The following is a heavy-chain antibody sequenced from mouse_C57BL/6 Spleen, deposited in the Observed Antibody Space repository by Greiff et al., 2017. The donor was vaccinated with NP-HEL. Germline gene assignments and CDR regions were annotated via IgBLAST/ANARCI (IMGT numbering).Heavy chain of an antibody. CDR3: ARGPSLLWYYYAMDY. J-gene: IGHJ4*01. Sequence: DVQLVESEGGLVQPGSSMKLSCTASGFTFSDYYMAWVRQVPEKGLEWVANINYDGSSTYYLDSLKSRFIISRDNAKNILYLQMSSLKSEDTATYYCARGPSLLWYYYAMDYWGQGTSVTVSS. CDR2: INYDGSST. CDR1: GFTFSDYY. V-gene: IGHV5-16*01. D-gene: IGHD2-10*01.